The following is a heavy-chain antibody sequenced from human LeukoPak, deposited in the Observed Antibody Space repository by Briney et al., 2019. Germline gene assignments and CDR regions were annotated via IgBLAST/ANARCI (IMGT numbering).Heavy chain of an antibody. CDR1: GGSISSYY. V-gene: IGHV4-59*01. J-gene: IGHJ4*02. CDR3: ASRRMVPSYFDY. CDR2: IYYSGST. Sequence: SETLSLTCTVSGGSISSYYWSWIRQPPGKGLEWIGYIYYSGSTNYNPSLKSRVTISVDTSKNQFSLKLSSVTAADTAVYYCASRRMVPSYFDYWGQGTLVTVSS. D-gene: IGHD2-15*01.